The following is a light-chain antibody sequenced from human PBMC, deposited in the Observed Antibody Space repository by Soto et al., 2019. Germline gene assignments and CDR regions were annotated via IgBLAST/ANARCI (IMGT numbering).Light chain of an antibody. CDR3: QSYDRSLSGYV. J-gene: IGLJ1*01. Sequence: QSVLTRPPSVSGAPGQRVTISCTGSSSNIGAGYDVHWYQHLPGTAPKLLIYGNNNRPSGVPDRFSGTKSGTSASLAITGLQADDEADYYCQSYDRSLSGYVLGAGTKLTVL. CDR2: GNN. CDR1: SSNIGAGYD. V-gene: IGLV1-40*01.